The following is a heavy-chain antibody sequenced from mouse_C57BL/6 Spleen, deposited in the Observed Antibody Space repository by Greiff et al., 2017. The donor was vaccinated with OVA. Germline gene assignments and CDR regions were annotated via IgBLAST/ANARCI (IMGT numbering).Heavy chain of an antibody. D-gene: IGHD1-1*01. V-gene: IGHV1-64*01. CDR2: IHPNSGST. J-gene: IGHJ2*01. Sequence: VQLQQPGAELVKPGASVKLSCKASGYTFTSYWMHWVKQRPGQGLEWIGMIHPNSGSTNYNEKFKSKATLTVDKSSSTAYMQLSSLTSEDSAVYYCARIYYYGSLDYWGQGTTLTVSS. CDR3: ARIYYYGSLDY. CDR1: GYTFTSYW.